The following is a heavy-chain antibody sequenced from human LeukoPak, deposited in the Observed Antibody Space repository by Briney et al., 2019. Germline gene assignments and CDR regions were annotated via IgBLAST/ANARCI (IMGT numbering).Heavy chain of an antibody. Sequence: SQTLSLTCAISGDSVSSNNGAWNWIRQSPSRGLEWLGRTYYRSKWYNDYAESLISRITISPVTSKNQFTLQLYSVTPEDTAVYYCARDVGTTGWHTFDYWGQGTLVTVSS. D-gene: IGHD3-9*01. J-gene: IGHJ4*02. CDR1: GDSVSSNNGA. V-gene: IGHV6-1*01. CDR2: TYYRSKWYN. CDR3: ARDVGTTGWHTFDY.